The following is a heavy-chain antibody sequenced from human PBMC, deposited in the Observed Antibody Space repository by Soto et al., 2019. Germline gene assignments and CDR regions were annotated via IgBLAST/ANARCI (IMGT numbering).Heavy chain of an antibody. Sequence: SETLSLTCAVYGGSFSGYYWSWIRQPPGKGLEWIGEINHSGSTNYNPSLKSRVTISVDTSKNQFSLKLSSVTAADTAVYYCARGRRFGEFHFDYWGQGTLVTVSS. V-gene: IGHV4-34*01. J-gene: IGHJ4*02. CDR1: GGSFSGYY. CDR3: ARGRRFGEFHFDY. CDR2: INHSGST. D-gene: IGHD3-10*01.